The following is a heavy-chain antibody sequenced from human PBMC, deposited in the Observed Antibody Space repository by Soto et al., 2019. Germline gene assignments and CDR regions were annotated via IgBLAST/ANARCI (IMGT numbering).Heavy chain of an antibody. J-gene: IGHJ4*02. CDR2: TYASGPT. CDR3: ARNPYCFTSGCYYTDY. D-gene: IGHD2-2*01. Sequence: EVQLVESGGGLVQPGKSLGLSCAASEFSVSSNYMSWVRQAPGTGLEWVPVTYASGPTYYADSVRGSFTISRDSSKNTLYLHMNSLRAEDTAVYYCARNPYCFTSGCYYTDYWGQGTLVTVSS. CDR1: EFSVSSNY. V-gene: IGHV3-66*01.